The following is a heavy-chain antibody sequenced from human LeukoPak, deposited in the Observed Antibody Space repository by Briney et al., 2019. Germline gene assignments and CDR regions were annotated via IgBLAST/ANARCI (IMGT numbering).Heavy chain of an antibody. CDR1: GYTFTGYY. D-gene: IGHD6-13*01. CDR2: INPNSGGT. J-gene: IGHJ4*02. V-gene: IGHV1-2*02. Sequence: ASVKVSCKASGYTFTGYYIHWVRQAPGQGLEWMAWINPNSGGTNYAQKFQGRVTMTRDTSISTAYMELSGLRSDDTAVYYCARGGPSTAGKVGYFDYWGLGTLVTVSS. CDR3: ARGGPSTAGKVGYFDY.